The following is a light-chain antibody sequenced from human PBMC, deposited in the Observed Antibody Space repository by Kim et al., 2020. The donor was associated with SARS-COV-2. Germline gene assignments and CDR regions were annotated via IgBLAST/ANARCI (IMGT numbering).Light chain of an antibody. V-gene: IGKV3-20*01. CDR1: QSVSNTY. Sequence: EIVLTQSPGTLSLSPGERATLSCRTSQSVSNTYLAWYQQKPGQAPRLLICGSSTRATGIPDRFSGSGSGTDFTLTISRLEPEDLAVYYRQQYGTAPPTFGQGTRLEIK. J-gene: IGKJ5*01. CDR3: QQYGTAPPT. CDR2: GSS.